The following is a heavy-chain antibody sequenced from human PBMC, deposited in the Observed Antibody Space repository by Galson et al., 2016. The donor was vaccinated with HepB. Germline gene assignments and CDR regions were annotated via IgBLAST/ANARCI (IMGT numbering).Heavy chain of an antibody. J-gene: IGHJ6*02. Sequence: CAISGDSVSTTSGAWHWIRQSPSRGLEWLGRTFYRSKWYSEYAVSVKSRIIVNPDTSKNQLSLHLTSLTPEDSAVYDCASAGGSYGYSYGVDCWGQGTTVTVSS. CDR2: TFYRSKWYS. D-gene: IGHD3-22*01. V-gene: IGHV6-1*01. CDR3: ASAGGSYGYSYGVDC. CDR1: GDSVSTTSGA.